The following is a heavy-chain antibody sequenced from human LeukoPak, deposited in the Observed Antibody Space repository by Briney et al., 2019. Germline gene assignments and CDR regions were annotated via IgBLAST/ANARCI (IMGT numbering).Heavy chain of an antibody. Sequence: SETPSLTCTVSGGSISSYYWSWIRQPPGKGLEWIGYIYYSGSTNYNPSLKSRVTISVDTSKNQFSLKLSSVTAADTAVYYCARWYSSSWYSWAYFDYWGQGTLVTVSS. D-gene: IGHD6-13*01. CDR3: ARWYSSSWYSWAYFDY. J-gene: IGHJ4*02. CDR2: IYYSGST. CDR1: GGSISSYY. V-gene: IGHV4-59*08.